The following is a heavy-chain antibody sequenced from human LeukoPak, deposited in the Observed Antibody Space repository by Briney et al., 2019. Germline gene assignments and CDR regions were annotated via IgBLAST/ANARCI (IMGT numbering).Heavy chain of an antibody. CDR3: TRDVGFYGSGSYYRD. J-gene: IGHJ4*02. V-gene: IGHV3-74*01. CDR1: GFTFSSYW. Sequence: GGSLRLSCAASGFTFSSYWMSWVRQGSGKGLVWVSRISTDGNTTNYADSVKGRFTISRDNAKNTLYLQMSSLTAEDTAVYYCTRDVGFYGSGSYYRDWGQGSLVTVSS. D-gene: IGHD3-10*01. CDR2: ISTDGNTT.